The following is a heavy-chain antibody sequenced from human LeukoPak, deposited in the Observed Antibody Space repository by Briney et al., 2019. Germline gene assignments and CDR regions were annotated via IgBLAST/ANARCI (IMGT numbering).Heavy chain of an antibody. D-gene: IGHD3-9*01. V-gene: IGHV4-4*07. CDR2: IFATGDT. CDR1: GDSMRKWC. CDR3: ASRRVRYFDWLQIDY. J-gene: IGHJ4*02. Sequence: SETLSLTCAVSGDSMRKWCWSWIRQPAGKGLEWIGRIFATGDTNYNPSLKSRVTISVDTSKNQFSLKLSSVTAADTAVYYCASRRVRYFDWLQIDYWGQGTLVTVSS.